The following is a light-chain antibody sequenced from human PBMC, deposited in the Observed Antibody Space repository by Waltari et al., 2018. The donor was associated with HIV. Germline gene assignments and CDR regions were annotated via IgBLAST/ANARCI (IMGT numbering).Light chain of an antibody. CDR1: QSITSNS. CDR2: GAS. J-gene: IGKJ3*01. V-gene: IGKV3-20*01. CDR3: QQYGSSPFT. Sequence: EIVLTQSPGTLSLSPGERATLFCRASQSITSNSLAWYQQKSGQPPRFLIYGASNRAIGIPDRFSGSGSGTDFTLTISRLEPEDFAVYYCQQYGSSPFTFGPGTKVDIK.